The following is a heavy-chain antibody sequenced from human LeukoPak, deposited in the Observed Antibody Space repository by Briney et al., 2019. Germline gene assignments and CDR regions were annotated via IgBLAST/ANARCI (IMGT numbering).Heavy chain of an antibody. V-gene: IGHV4-59*01. Sequence: NASETLSLTCTVSGGSISSYYWSWIRQPPGKGLERIGYIYYSGSTNYNPSLKSRVTISVDTSKNQFSLKLSSVTAADTAVYYCARASSWSGYYELGYWGQGTLVTVSS. CDR2: IYYSGST. CDR1: GGSISSYY. CDR3: ARASSWSGYYELGY. D-gene: IGHD3-3*01. J-gene: IGHJ4*02.